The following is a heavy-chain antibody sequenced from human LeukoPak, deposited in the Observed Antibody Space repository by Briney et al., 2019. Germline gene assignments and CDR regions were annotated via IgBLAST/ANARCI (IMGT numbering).Heavy chain of an antibody. CDR2: INPNSGGT. CDR3: ATTSGYYYYYFDY. D-gene: IGHD3-22*01. V-gene: IGHV1-2*06. CDR1: GGTFSSYA. J-gene: IGHJ4*02. Sequence: GASVKVSCKASGGTFSSYAISWVRQAPGQGLEWMGRINPNSGGTNYAQKFRGRVTMTRDTSISTAYMELSRLRSDDTAVYYCATTSGYYYYYFDYWGQGTLVTVSS.